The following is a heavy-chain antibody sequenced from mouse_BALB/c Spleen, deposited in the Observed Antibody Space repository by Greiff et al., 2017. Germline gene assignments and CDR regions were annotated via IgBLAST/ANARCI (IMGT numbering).Heavy chain of an antibody. CDR3: ARIYYGNGDYAMDY. D-gene: IGHD2-1*01. CDR2: IYPGDGDT. CDR1: GYTFTSYW. V-gene: IGHV1-87*01. Sequence: VQLQQSGAELARPGASVKLSCKASGYTFTSYWMQWVKQRPGQGLEWIGAIYPGDGDTRYTQKFKGKATLTADKSSSTAYMQLSSLASEDSAVYYCARIYYGNGDYAMDYWGQGTSVTVSS. J-gene: IGHJ4*01.